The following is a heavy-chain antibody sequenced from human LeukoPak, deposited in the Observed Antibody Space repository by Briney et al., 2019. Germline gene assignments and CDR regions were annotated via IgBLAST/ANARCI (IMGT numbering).Heavy chain of an antibody. CDR2: INSGGNII. V-gene: IGHV3-48*03. J-gene: IGHJ4*02. Sequence: PGGSLRLSCAASGFTFSSNEMNWVRQAPGKGLERGSYINSGGNIIYYADSVSGRSTLSRDIAKNSLYLQMNSLRAEDTAVYYCARDLFVDWGQGSLVTVSS. CDR1: GFTFSSNE. CDR3: ARDLFVD.